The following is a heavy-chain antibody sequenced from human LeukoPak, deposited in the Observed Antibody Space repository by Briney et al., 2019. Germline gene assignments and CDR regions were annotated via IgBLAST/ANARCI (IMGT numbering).Heavy chain of an antibody. J-gene: IGHJ4*02. CDR1: GGSISSYY. Sequence: SETLSLTCTVSGGSISSYYWSWIRQPPGKGLEWIGYIYYSGSTNYNPSLKSRVTISVDTSKNQFSLKLSSVTAADTAVYYCARKNGYFDYWGQGTLVTVSS. D-gene: IGHD1-1*01. CDR2: IYYSGST. V-gene: IGHV4-59*01. CDR3: ARKNGYFDY.